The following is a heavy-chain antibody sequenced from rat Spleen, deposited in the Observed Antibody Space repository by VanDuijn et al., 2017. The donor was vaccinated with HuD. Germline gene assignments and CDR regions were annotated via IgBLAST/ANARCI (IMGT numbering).Heavy chain of an antibody. Sequence: EVQLVESGGGLVQPGRSLKVSCVASGFTFSNHGMHWIRQAPAKGLEWVASISPTGGSTYYRDSVKGRFTISRDNTKSTLSLQMDSLRSGDTATYYCAAHGPRISRFAYWGQGSLVTVSS. J-gene: IGHJ3*01. CDR1: GFTFSNHG. CDR3: AAHGPRISRFAY. D-gene: IGHD2-7*01. V-gene: IGHV5-19*01. CDR2: ISPTGGST.